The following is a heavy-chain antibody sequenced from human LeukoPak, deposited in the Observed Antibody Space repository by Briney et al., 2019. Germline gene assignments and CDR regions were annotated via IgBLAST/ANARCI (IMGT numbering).Heavy chain of an antibody. CDR1: GFTFSSYG. V-gene: IGHV3-30*03. CDR3: ARSKVTPA. CDR2: ISYDGSNK. Sequence: PGRSLRLSCAASGFTFSSYGMHWVRQAPGKGLEWVAVISYDGSNKYYADSVKGRFTISRDNAKNSLYLQMNSLRAEDTAVYYCARSKVTPAWGQGTLVTVSS. D-gene: IGHD3-10*01. J-gene: IGHJ5*02.